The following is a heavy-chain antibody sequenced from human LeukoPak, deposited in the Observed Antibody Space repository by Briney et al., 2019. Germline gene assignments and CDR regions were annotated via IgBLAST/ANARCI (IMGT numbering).Heavy chain of an antibody. V-gene: IGHV3-23*01. CDR3: ANRGNPTVGRYYLDV. CDR2: ISGSAGST. J-gene: IGHJ6*03. D-gene: IGHD1-1*01. CDR1: GFPFSNYA. Sequence: HPGGSLRLSCAAPGFPFSNYAMGSVRQTPGKGQEWVSAISGSAGSTYYGDSVKGQFTISTDNSKNTLYLQMNSLRAEDTAVYYGANRGNPTVGRYYLDVWGQGTPVSVSS.